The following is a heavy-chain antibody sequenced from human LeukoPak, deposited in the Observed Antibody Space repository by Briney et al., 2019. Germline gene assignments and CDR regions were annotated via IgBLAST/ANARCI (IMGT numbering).Heavy chain of an antibody. CDR2: ISGSGGST. V-gene: IGHV3-23*01. J-gene: IGHJ4*02. CDR1: GFTFSSCA. D-gene: IGHD3-10*01. Sequence: GGSLRLSCAASGFTFSSCAMSWVRQAPGKGLEWVSAISGSGGSTYYADSVKGRFTISRDNSKNTLYLQMNSLRAEDAAVYYCAKSAAHYYGSGTATDYWGQGTLVTVSS. CDR3: AKSAAHYYGSGTATDY.